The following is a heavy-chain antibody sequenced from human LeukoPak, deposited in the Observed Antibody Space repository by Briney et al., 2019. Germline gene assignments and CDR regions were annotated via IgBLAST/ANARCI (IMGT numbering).Heavy chain of an antibody. D-gene: IGHD1-26*01. CDR1: GFTFDDYG. CDR2: INWNGGST. V-gene: IGHV3-20*04. Sequence: PGGSLRLSCAASGFTFDDYGMSWVRQAPGKGLEWVSGINWNGGSTGYADSVKGRFTISRDNSKNSQYLQMNSLRAEDTALYCCAKDSGRGIVGATTDFHYWGQGTLVTVSS. CDR3: AKDSGRGIVGATTDFHY. J-gene: IGHJ4*02.